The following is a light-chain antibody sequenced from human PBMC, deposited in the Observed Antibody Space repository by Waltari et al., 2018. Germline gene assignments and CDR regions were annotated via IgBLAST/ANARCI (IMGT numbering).Light chain of an antibody. CDR1: QIVSSY. J-gene: IGKJ1*01. CDR2: DAS. V-gene: IGKV3-11*01. CDR3: QQRSNWWT. Sequence: EIVLTQSPATLSLSPGERATLSCRASQIVSSYLAWYQQKPGQAPRLLIYDASNRATGIPARFSGSGSGTDFTLTISSLEPEDFAVYYCQQRSNWWTFGQGTKVEIK.